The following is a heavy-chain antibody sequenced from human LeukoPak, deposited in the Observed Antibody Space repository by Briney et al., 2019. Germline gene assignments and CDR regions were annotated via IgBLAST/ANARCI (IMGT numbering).Heavy chain of an antibody. J-gene: IGHJ6*02. CDR1: GVTFNNYA. D-gene: IGHD6-13*01. V-gene: IGHV3-23*01. CDR2: ISGIGGST. Sequence: PGGSLRLSCAASGVTFNNYAMSWVRQAPGKGLEWVSAISGIGGSTYYADSVKGRFTISRDNSKNTLYVEKDRLRAEDTAVYYCAKPVPDSSSWYYYYYGMDVWGQGTTVTVSS. CDR3: AKPVPDSSSWYYYYYGMDV.